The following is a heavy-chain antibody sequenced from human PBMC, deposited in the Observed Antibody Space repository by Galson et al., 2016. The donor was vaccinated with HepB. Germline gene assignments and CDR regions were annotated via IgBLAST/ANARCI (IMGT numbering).Heavy chain of an antibody. Sequence: SLRLSCAASGFIFSVYNMNWARQAPGKGLEWIAWITRSSNTMYYADSVRGRFTISRDNAKNSLYLEMNSLGDEDTAVYYCARDDYFRLGYWGQGTLVTVSS. CDR1: GFIFSVYN. CDR2: ITRSSNTM. D-gene: IGHD3-16*01. CDR3: ARDDYFRLGY. V-gene: IGHV3-48*02. J-gene: IGHJ4*02.